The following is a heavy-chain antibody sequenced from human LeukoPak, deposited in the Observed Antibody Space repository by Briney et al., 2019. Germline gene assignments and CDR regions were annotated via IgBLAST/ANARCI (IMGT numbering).Heavy chain of an antibody. V-gene: IGHV1-2*02. CDR1: GYTFTDYY. CDR3: ARGIAAAGGRWFDP. Sequence: GASVTVSCKASGYTFTDYYMHWVRQAPGQGLEWMGWINPNSGGTNYAQQFQGRVTMTRDTSISTAYMEPSNLRSDDTAVYYCARGIAAAGGRWFDPWGQGTLVTVSS. D-gene: IGHD6-13*01. CDR2: INPNSGGT. J-gene: IGHJ5*02.